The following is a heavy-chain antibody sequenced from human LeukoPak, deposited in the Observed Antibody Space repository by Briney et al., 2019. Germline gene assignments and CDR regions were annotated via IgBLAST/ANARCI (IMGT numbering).Heavy chain of an antibody. D-gene: IGHD6-13*01. V-gene: IGHV4-39*01. Sequence: PSETLSLTCTVSGGSISSTNYYWGWIRQPPGKGLEWIGSIYNSGNTYYNPSLKSRVTVSVDTSKNQFSLKLNSVTAADTAVYYCARRRGIAAAGPDNWFDPWGQGTLVTVSS. CDR3: ARRRGIAAAGPDNWFDP. CDR1: GGSISSTNYY. J-gene: IGHJ5*02. CDR2: IYNSGNT.